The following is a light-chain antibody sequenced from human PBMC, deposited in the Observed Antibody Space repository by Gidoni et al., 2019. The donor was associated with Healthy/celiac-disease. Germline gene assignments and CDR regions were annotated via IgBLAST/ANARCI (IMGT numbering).Light chain of an antibody. V-gene: IGKV3-11*01. J-gene: IGKJ1*01. CDR3: QQRSNWPPT. CDR1: QSVSSY. Sequence: IVLTHSPATLSLSPGERATLSCRASQSVSSYLACYQQKPGQAPRFLIYDASNRATGIPARFSGSGSGTDFTLTISSREPEDFAVYYCQQRSNWPPTFGQGTKVEIK. CDR2: DAS.